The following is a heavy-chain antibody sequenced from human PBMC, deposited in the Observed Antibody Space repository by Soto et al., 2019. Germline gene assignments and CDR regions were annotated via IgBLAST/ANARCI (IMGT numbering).Heavy chain of an antibody. CDR3: ASSAYYDYIWGSSLN. D-gene: IGHD3-16*01. V-gene: IGHV3-72*01. J-gene: IGHJ4*02. Sequence: EVQLVESGGGLVQPGGSLRLSCAASGFTFSDHYMDWVRQAPGKGLEWVGRTRNKANSYTTEYAASVKGRFTISRDDSKISLYLKMKSLKPEDTAVYYCASSAYYDYIWGSSLNWGQGTLVTVSS. CDR1: GFTFSDHY. CDR2: TRNKANSYTT.